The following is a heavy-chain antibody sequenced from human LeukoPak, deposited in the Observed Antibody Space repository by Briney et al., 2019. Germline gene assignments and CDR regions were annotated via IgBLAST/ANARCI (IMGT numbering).Heavy chain of an antibody. J-gene: IGHJ3*02. Sequence: GGSLRLSCAASGFSFSDYYMSWIRQAPGKGLEWVSYISGSSKTIYYADSVKGRFAISRDSAKNSLYLQMNSLRAEDTAVYYCARYYDSGASRGPKKTFDIWGQGTMVTVSA. V-gene: IGHV3-11*01. D-gene: IGHD3-10*01. CDR2: ISGSSKTI. CDR3: ARYYDSGASRGPKKTFDI. CDR1: GFSFSDYY.